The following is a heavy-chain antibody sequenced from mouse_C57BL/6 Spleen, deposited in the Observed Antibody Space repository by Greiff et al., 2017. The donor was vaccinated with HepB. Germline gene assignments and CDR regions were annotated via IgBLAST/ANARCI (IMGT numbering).Heavy chain of an antibody. J-gene: IGHJ2*01. D-gene: IGHD1-1*01. CDR3: ARAGDPDGSSYERGYFDY. Sequence: QVQLQQPGTELVKPGASVKLSCKASGYTFTSYWMHWVKQRPGQGLEWIGNINPSNGGTNYNEKFKSKATLTVDKSSSTAYMQLSSLTSEDSAVYDCARAGDPDGSSYERGYFDYWGQGTTLTVSS. CDR1: GYTFTSYW. CDR2: INPSNGGT. V-gene: IGHV1-53*01.